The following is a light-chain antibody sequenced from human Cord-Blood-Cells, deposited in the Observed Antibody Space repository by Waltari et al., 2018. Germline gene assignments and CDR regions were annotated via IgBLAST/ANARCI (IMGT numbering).Light chain of an antibody. J-gene: IGLJ1*01. CDR3: SSYTSSSTLV. Sequence: QSALTQPASVSGSPGQSITISCTGTSSDVGGYNYVSWYQQHPGKAPKLMIYDVSNRPSGVSNRSAGSKSGNTASLTISGLQAEDEADYDCSSYTSSSTLVFGTGTKVTVL. CDR1: SSDVGGYNY. CDR2: DVS. V-gene: IGLV2-14*01.